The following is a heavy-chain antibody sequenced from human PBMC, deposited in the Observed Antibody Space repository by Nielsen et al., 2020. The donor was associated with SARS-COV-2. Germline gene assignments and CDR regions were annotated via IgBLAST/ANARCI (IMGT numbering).Heavy chain of an antibody. CDR2: ISSSSSTI. J-gene: IGHJ4*02. D-gene: IGHD5-18*01. Sequence: GESLKISCAASGFTFSSYSMNWVRQAPGKGLEWVSYISSSSSTIYYADSVKGRFTISRDNAKNSLYLQMNSLRDEDTGVYYGAGGGRGGDTAMVTCFDYWGQGTLVTVSS. CDR3: AGGGRGGDTAMVTCFDY. CDR1: GFTFSSYS. V-gene: IGHV3-48*02.